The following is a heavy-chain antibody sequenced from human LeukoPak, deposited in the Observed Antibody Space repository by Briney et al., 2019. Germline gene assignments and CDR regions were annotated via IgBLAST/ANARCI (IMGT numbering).Heavy chain of an antibody. CDR1: GVSISNNYYY. D-gene: IGHD1-26*01. V-gene: IGHV4-39*01. CDR3: AILVLLRGAGFNLATHFDF. Sequence: SGTLSLTCTVSGVSISNNYYYWAWIRQPPGEGLELIGYVHFTGSTFYNSSLKSRVTISADTSQNQFTLSLTSVTAADTAVHYCAILVLLRGAGFNLATHFDFWGQGTLVTVSS. CDR2: VHFTGST. J-gene: IGHJ4*02.